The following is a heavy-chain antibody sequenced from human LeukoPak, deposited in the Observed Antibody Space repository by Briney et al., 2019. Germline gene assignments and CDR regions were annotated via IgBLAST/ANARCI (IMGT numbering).Heavy chain of an antibody. V-gene: IGHV3-7*01. CDR3: ARDENSKIVVALTGELDYYYYMDV. CDR2: IKQDGSEK. Sequence: GGSLRLSCAASGFTFSSYVMHWVRQAPGKGLEWVANIKQDGSEKYYVDSVKGRFTISRDNAKNSLYLQMNSLRAEDTAVYYCARDENSKIVVALTGELDYYYYMDVWGKGTTVTVSS. D-gene: IGHD2-2*01. J-gene: IGHJ6*03. CDR1: GFTFSSYV.